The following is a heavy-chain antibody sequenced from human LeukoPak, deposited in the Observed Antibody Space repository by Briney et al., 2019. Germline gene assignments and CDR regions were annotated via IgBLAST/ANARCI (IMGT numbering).Heavy chain of an antibody. D-gene: IGHD3-10*01. V-gene: IGHV3-30*04. Sequence: GGSLRLSCAASGFTFSSYAMHWVRQAPGKGLEWVAVISYDGSNKYYADSVKGRFTISRDNSKNTLYLQMNSLRAEDTAVYYCARANGSGSRKYYYYMDVWGKGTTVTVSS. J-gene: IGHJ6*03. CDR1: GFTFSSYA. CDR2: ISYDGSNK. CDR3: ARANGSGSRKYYYYMDV.